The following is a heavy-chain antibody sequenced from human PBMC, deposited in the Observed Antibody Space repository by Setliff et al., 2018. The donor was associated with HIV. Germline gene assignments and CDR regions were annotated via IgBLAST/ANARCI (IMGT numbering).Heavy chain of an antibody. D-gene: IGHD3-10*01. J-gene: IGHJ4*02. Sequence: SETLSLTCTFSGDSISSGNYYWSWIRQPAGKGLEWIGRIYSTGSTNYNPSLKSRVTMSVDTSKKQFSLKLTSVTAADKAVYYCAGHFYYCARGWEGGMDYWGQGTLVTVSS. CDR3: AGHFYYCARGWEGGMDY. V-gene: IGHV4-61*02. CDR1: GDSISSGNYY. CDR2: IYSTGST.